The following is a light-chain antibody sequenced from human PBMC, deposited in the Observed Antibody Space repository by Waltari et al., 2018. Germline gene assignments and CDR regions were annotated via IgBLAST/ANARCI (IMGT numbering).Light chain of an antibody. CDR2: DAS. CDR1: QSLNSW. J-gene: IGKJ5*01. CDR3: QHYTRYSIT. V-gene: IGKV1-5*01. Sequence: DIQMTQSPSTLSASIGDRVTITCRASQSLNSWLAWYQQSPGKAPKPLVYDASTLQSGVPSRVSGRGSGTEFTLPISSLQPEDFATYYCQHYTRYSITFGQGTRLEIK.